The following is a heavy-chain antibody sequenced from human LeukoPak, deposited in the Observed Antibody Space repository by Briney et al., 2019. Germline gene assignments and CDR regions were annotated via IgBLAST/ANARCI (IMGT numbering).Heavy chain of an antibody. CDR2: IYYSGST. Sequence: PSETLSLTCTVSGGSISSYFWSWIRQPPGKGLEWIGYIYYSGSTNYNPSLKSRVTISLDTSKNQLSLKLSSVTAADTAVYYCARRSCSSNSCPMDVWGQGTTVTVSS. J-gene: IGHJ6*02. CDR1: GGSISSYF. V-gene: IGHV4-59*08. D-gene: IGHD2-2*01. CDR3: ARRSCSSNSCPMDV.